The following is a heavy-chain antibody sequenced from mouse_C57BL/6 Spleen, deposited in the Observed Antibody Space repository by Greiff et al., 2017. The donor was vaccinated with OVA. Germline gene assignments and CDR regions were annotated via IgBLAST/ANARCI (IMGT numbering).Heavy chain of an antibody. CDR2: IHPNSGST. CDR3: ASTTVVAPRDFAMDY. CDR1: GYTFTSYW. Sequence: VQLQQPGAELVKPGASVKLSCKASGYTFTSYWMHWVKQRPGQGLEWIGMIHPNSGSTNYNEKFKSKATLTVDKSSSTAYMQLSSLTSEDSAVYYCASTTVVAPRDFAMDYWGQGTSVTVSS. D-gene: IGHD1-1*01. J-gene: IGHJ4*01. V-gene: IGHV1-64*01.